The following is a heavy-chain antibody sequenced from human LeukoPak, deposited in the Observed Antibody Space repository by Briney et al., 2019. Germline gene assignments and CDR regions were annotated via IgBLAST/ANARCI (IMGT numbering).Heavy chain of an antibody. CDR2: IYYTGTT. CDR3: ARQEIGLRSFDP. CDR1: GGSISSYY. D-gene: IGHD3/OR15-3a*01. V-gene: IGHV4-59*08. Sequence: SETLSLTCTVSGGSISSYYWSWIRQPPGKGLEWLGSIYYTGTTHYNPSLKSRVTISVDTSKNQLSLNLSSVTAADTAVYYCARQEIGLRSFDPWGQGTLVTVSS. J-gene: IGHJ5*02.